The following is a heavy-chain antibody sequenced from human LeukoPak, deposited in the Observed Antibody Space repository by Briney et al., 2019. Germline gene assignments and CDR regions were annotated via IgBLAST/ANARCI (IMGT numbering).Heavy chain of an antibody. CDR2: IIPIFGTA. J-gene: IGHJ5*02. CDR3: AREARGIAARLGWFDP. Sequence: SVKVSCKASGGTSSSYAISWVRQAPGQGLEWMGGIIPIFGTANYAQKFQGRVTITTDESTSTAYMELSSLRSEDTAVYYCAREARGIAARLGWFDPWGQGTLVTVSS. CDR1: GGTSSSYA. D-gene: IGHD6-6*01. V-gene: IGHV1-69*05.